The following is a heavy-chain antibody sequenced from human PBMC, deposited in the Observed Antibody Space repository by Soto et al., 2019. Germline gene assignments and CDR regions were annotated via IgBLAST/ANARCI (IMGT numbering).Heavy chain of an antibody. CDR1: GFTFSSYS. CDR3: ARVVVVVVADGNWFDP. V-gene: IGHV3-48*02. J-gene: IGHJ5*02. Sequence: GGSLRLSCAASGFTFSSYSMNWVRQAPGKGLEWVSYVSSSSTIYYADSVKGRFTISRDNAKNSLYLQMNSLRDEDTAVYYCARVVVVVVADGNWFDPWGQGTLVTVSS. D-gene: IGHD2-15*01. CDR2: VSSSSTI.